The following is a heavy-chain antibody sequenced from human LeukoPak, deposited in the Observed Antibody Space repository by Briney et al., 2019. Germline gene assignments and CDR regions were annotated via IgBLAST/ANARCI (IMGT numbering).Heavy chain of an antibody. CDR3: ARYVVYGSGKYYFDY. Sequence: ASETLSLTCTVSGGSISSSDYYWSWIRQPPGKELEWIASINYRGSTYYNPSLKSRVTISVDTSKNQFSLRLSSVTAADTAVYFCARYVVYGSGKYYFDYWGQGSLVTVSS. V-gene: IGHV4-39*01. J-gene: IGHJ4*02. CDR1: GGSISSSDYY. CDR2: INYRGST. D-gene: IGHD3-10*01.